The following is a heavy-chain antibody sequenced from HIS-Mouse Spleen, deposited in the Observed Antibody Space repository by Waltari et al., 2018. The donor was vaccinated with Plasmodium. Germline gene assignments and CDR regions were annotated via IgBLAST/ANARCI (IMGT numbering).Heavy chain of an antibody. J-gene: IGHJ4*02. CDR1: GFTFSSYG. CDR2: ISYDGSNK. Sequence: QVQLVESGGGVVQPGRSLRLSCAASGFTFSSYGMHWVRQAPGKGLWWGAFISYDGSNKYYADSVKGRFTISRDNSKNTLYLQMNSLRAEDTAVYYCAKDRRSSSWYVDYWGQGTLVTVSS. CDR3: AKDRRSSSWYVDY. D-gene: IGHD6-13*01. V-gene: IGHV3-30*18.